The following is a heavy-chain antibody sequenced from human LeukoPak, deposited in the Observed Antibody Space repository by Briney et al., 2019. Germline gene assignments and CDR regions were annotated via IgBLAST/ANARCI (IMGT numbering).Heavy chain of an antibody. V-gene: IGHV4-39*01. CDR3: ARHYGP. CDR2: IYDSGST. Sequence: GWXXXXPGKGLEWIGSIYDSGSTYYNPSLKSRVTISVDTSKNQFSLKLNSVTAADTAVYYCARHYGPWGQGTLVTVSS. D-gene: IGHD3-10*01. J-gene: IGHJ5*02.